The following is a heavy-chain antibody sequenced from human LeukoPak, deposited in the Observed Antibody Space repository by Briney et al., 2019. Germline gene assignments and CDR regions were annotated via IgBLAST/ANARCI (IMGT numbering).Heavy chain of an antibody. J-gene: IGHJ4*02. CDR3: ARDRGIAVAGRDY. CDR1: GYTFTGYY. CDR2: INPNSGGT. D-gene: IGHD6-19*01. Sequence: ASVKVSCKASGYTFTGYYMHWVRQAAGQGLEWMGWINPNSGGTNYAQKFQGRVTMTRDTSISTAYMELSRLRSDDTAVYYCARDRGIAVAGRDYWGQGTLVTVSS. V-gene: IGHV1-2*02.